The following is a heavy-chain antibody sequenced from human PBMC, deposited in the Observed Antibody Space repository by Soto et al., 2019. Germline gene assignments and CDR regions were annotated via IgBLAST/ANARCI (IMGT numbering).Heavy chain of an antibody. CDR2: IDPIDSYT. J-gene: IGHJ6*02. V-gene: IGHV5-10-1*01. Sequence: GDSLKISCKGSGHSFTSYWISWVRQMPGKGLEWMGRIDPIDSYTTYSPSFQGHVTISTDKSINTAYLQWSSLKASDTAMYYCACRYCSSATCPRNYYGTGIRGQGTTVTVSS. CDR1: GHSFTSYW. D-gene: IGHD2-2*01. CDR3: ACRYCSSATCPRNYYGTGI.